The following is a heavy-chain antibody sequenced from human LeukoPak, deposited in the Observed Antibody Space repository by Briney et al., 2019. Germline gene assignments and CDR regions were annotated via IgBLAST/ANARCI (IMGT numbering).Heavy chain of an antibody. CDR1: GGSISSSSYY. Sequence: SETLSLTCTVSGGSISSSSYYWGWIRQPPGKGLEWIGSIYYSGSTYYNPSLKSRVTISVDTSKNQFSLKLSSVTAADTAVYYCAPRYCSSTSCGWYFDYWGQGTLVTVSS. J-gene: IGHJ4*02. D-gene: IGHD2-2*01. V-gene: IGHV4-39*07. CDR2: IYYSGST. CDR3: APRYCSSTSCGWYFDY.